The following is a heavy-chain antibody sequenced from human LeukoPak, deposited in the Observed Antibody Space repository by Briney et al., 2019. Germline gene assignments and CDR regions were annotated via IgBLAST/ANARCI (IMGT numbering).Heavy chain of an antibody. CDR2: IIPVVGIT. V-gene: IGHV1-69*04. Sequence: SVKVSCKASGGIFSSFGFSWVRQAPGQGLEWMGRIIPVVGITKNAQKFQGRVTITADKSTSTVYMELSSLRSEDTAVYYCARVGYCSSTSCYPPGPYCGLDVWGQGTTVTVSS. CDR1: GGIFSSFG. J-gene: IGHJ6*02. CDR3: ARVGYCSSTSCYPPGPYCGLDV. D-gene: IGHD2-2*01.